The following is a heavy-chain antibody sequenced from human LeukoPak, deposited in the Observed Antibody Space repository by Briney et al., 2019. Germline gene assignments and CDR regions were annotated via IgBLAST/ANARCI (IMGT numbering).Heavy chain of an antibody. D-gene: IGHD4-17*01. V-gene: IGHV3-30*18. CDR2: ISYDGSNK. Sequence: GGSLRLSCAASGFTFSSYGMHWVRQAPGKGLEWVAVISYDGSNKYYADSVKGRFTISRDNSKNTLYLQMNSLRAEDTAVYYCAKDDYGDYGGAFDIWGQGTMVTVSS. CDR1: GFTFSSYG. J-gene: IGHJ3*02. CDR3: AKDDYGDYGGAFDI.